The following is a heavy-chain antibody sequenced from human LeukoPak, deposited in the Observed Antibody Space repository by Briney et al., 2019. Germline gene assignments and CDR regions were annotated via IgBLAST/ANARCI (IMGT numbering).Heavy chain of an antibody. CDR1: GYTFTGYF. CDR3: ARRGSSVGGSYYSFDY. Sequence: ASVTVSCKASGYTFTGYFMHWVRQAPGQGLEWMGWINPNSGGTNYAQKFQGSVTMTRDTSISTAYMELSRLRSEDTAVYYCARRGSSVGGSYYSFDYWGQGTLVTVSS. J-gene: IGHJ4*02. V-gene: IGHV1-2*02. CDR2: INPNSGGT. D-gene: IGHD1-26*01.